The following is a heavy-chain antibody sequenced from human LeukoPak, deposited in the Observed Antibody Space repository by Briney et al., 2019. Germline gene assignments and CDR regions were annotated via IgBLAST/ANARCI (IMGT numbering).Heavy chain of an antibody. CDR2: INPNSGGT. Sequence: ASVKVSCKASGYTFTGYYIHWVRQAPGQGLEWMGWINPNSGGTNYAQKFQGRVTMTRDTSISTGYMELSRLRSDDTAVYYCATYFLDTSARDWGQGTLVTVSS. CDR1: GYTFTGYY. CDR3: ATYFLDTSARD. V-gene: IGHV1-2*02. D-gene: IGHD3-22*01. J-gene: IGHJ4*02.